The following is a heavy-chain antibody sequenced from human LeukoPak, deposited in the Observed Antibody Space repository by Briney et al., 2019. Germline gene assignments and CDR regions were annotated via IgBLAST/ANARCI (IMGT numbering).Heavy chain of an antibody. Sequence: SVTVSCKASGGTSSNYAISWVRQAPGQGLEWMGRIIPIFGTANYAQKFQGRVTMTADKSTRTAYMDLSSLRSEDTAIYYCARDLDYWGQGTLVTVSS. CDR3: ARDLDY. CDR2: IIPIFGTA. J-gene: IGHJ4*02. CDR1: GGTSSNYA. V-gene: IGHV1-69*06.